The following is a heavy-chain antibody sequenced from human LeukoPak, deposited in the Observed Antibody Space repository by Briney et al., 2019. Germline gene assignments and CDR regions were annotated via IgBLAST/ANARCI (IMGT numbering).Heavy chain of an antibody. Sequence: ASVKVSCKASGYTFTSYDINWVRQATGQGLEWMGWMNPNSGNTGYAQKLQGRVTITRNTSISTAYMELSSLRSEDTAVYYCARVYYDFWSGYSFDYWGQGTLVTVSS. D-gene: IGHD3-3*01. CDR3: ARVYYDFWSGYSFDY. CDR1: GYTFTSYD. CDR2: MNPNSGNT. J-gene: IGHJ4*02. V-gene: IGHV1-8*03.